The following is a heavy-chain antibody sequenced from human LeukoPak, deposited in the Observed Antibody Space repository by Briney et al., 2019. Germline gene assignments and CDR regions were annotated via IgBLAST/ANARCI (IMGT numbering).Heavy chain of an antibody. CDR2: ISGSGGST. J-gene: IGHJ6*03. Sequence: GGSLRLSCAASGFTFSSYGMSWVRQAPGKGLEWVSAISGSGGSTYYADSVKGRFTISRDNSKNTLYLQMNSLRAEDTAVYYCAKALYYYDSSGYRHNSYYYYYMDVWGKGTTVTISS. CDR1: GFTFSSYG. V-gene: IGHV3-23*01. D-gene: IGHD3-22*01. CDR3: AKALYYYDSSGYRHNSYYYYYMDV.